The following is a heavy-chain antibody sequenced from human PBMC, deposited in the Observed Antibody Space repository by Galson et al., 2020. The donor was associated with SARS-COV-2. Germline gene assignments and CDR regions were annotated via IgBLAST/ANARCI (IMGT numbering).Heavy chain of an antibody. V-gene: IGHV4-31*03. CDR1: GGPISSGCYY. CDR3: ARVRITMIVVVDAFDI. Sequence: SETLSLTCSVSGGPISSGCYYLSWIRQHPGKGLEWIGYSYYSESTYYNPSLKSRVTITVDTSKNQFSLKLSSVTAADTAVYYCARVRITMIVVVDAFDIWGQGTMVTVSS. J-gene: IGHJ3*02. D-gene: IGHD3-22*01. CDR2: SYYSEST.